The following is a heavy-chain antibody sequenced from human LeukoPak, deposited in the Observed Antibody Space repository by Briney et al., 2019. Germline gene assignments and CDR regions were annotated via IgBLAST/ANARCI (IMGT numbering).Heavy chain of an antibody. V-gene: IGHV4-39*01. D-gene: IGHD6-13*01. CDR2: IIYSGNT. CDR1: GGSISSTSYY. J-gene: IGHJ4*02. CDR3: VRHFHGSGYVVAL. Sequence: SETLSLTCTASGGSISSTSYYWGWIRRPPGRGLEWIGGIIYSGNTKYNPSLKSRVTISVDTTKNQFSLKLTSVTAADTAVYFCVRHFHGSGYVVALWGQGTLVTVSS.